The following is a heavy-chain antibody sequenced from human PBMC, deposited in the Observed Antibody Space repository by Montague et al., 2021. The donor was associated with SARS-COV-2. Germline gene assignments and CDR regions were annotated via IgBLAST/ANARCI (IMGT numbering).Heavy chain of an antibody. CDR3: ARTEYNWNDWFDP. V-gene: IGHV4-59*13. CDR1: GGSISSYY. D-gene: IGHD1-20*01. Sequence: SETLSLTCSVSGGSISSYYWSWIRQSPGKGLEWIGYIFRSGITDYNPSLKSRVTISVDMSKNQFSLQLNSVTAADSAVYYCARTEYNWNDWFDPWGKGTLVTVSS. CDR2: IFRSGIT. J-gene: IGHJ5*02.